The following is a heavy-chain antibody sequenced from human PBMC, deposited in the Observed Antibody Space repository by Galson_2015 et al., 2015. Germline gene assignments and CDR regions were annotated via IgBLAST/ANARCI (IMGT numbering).Heavy chain of an antibody. D-gene: IGHD3-10*01. V-gene: IGHV3-64*01. CDR1: GFTLSNYF. Sequence: SLRLSCAASGFTLSNYFMHWVRQAPGQGLEYVSTITDSGGSTYYANSVKGRFTISRDNSKDTLYLQMGSLRVEDMAVYYCARSIHYYGSARYYFDSWGQGTLVTVSS. J-gene: IGHJ4*02. CDR3: ARSIHYYGSARYYFDS. CDR2: ITDSGGST.